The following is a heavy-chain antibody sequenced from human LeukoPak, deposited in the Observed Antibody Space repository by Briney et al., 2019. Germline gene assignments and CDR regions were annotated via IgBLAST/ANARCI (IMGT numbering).Heavy chain of an antibody. CDR1: GFTFSSYA. CDR3: AKDRRRLWFGELLYSPNYFDY. Sequence: GGSLRLSCAASGFTFSSYAMSWVRQAPGKGLEWVSAISGSGGSTYYADSVKGRFTISRDNSKNTLYLQMNSLRAEDTAVYYCAKDRRRLWFGELLYSPNYFDYWGQGTLVTVSS. D-gene: IGHD3-10*01. J-gene: IGHJ4*02. V-gene: IGHV3-23*01. CDR2: ISGSGGST.